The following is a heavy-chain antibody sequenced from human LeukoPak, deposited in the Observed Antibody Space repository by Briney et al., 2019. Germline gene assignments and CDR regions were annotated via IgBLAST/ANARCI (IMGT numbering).Heavy chain of an antibody. D-gene: IGHD3-22*01. CDR2: MNPNSGNT. Sequence: ASVKVSCKASGYTFTSYDINWVRQATGQGLEWMGWMNPNSGNTGYAQKFQGRVTMTRNTSISTAYMELSSLRSEDTAVYYCARGNDSSGYYSGYYYYMDVWGKGTTVTISS. J-gene: IGHJ6*03. CDR3: ARGNDSSGYYSGYYYYMDV. V-gene: IGHV1-8*01. CDR1: GYTFTSYD.